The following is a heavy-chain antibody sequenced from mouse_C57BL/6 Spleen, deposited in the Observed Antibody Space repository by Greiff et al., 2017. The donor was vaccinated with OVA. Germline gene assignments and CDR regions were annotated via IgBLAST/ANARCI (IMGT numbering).Heavy chain of an antibody. J-gene: IGHJ2*01. CDR2: ISSGGDYI. V-gene: IGHV5-9-1*02. Sequence: EVKVVESGEGLVKPGGSLKLSCAASGFTFSSYAMSWVRQTPEKRLEWVAYISSGGDYIYYADTVKGRFTISRDNARNTLYLQMSSLKSEDTAMYYCTRDTYGSSYYFDYWGQGTTLTVSS. D-gene: IGHD1-1*01. CDR1: GFTFSSYA. CDR3: TRDTYGSSYYFDY.